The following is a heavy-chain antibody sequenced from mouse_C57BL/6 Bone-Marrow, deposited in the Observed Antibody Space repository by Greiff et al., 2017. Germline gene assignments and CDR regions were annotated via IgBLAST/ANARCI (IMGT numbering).Heavy chain of an antibody. D-gene: IGHD1-3*01. V-gene: IGHV5-17*01. CDR1: GFTFSDYG. CDR2: ISSGSSTI. J-gene: IGHJ3*01. CDR3: ARITSWFAY. Sequence: EVQLQESGGGLVKPGGSLKLSCAASGFTFSDYGMHWVRQAPEKGLEWVAYISSGSSTIYYADTLKGRFTISRDNAKNTLFLQMTSLRSEDTAMYYCARITSWFAYWGQGTLVTVSA.